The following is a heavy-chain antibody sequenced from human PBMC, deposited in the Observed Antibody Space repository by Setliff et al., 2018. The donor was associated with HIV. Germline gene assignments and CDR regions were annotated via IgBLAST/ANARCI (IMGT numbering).Heavy chain of an antibody. D-gene: IGHD2-15*01. CDR2: IISILGTP. Sequence: SVKVSCKASGGTFSAYAVNWVRQAPGQGLEWMGRIISILGTPNYSHKFQGRVTITADKSTTTTYMELSSLRSDDTAIYYCARDFHVLGYCSADSCPYDASDVW. J-gene: IGHJ3*01. CDR1: GGTFSAYA. V-gene: IGHV1-69*04. CDR3: ARDFHVLGYCSADSCPYDASDV.